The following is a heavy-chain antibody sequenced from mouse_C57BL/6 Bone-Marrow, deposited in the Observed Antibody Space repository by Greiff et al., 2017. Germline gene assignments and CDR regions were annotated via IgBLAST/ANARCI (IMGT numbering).Heavy chain of an antibody. CDR1: GYTFTSYG. CDR2: IYPRSGNT. D-gene: IGHD1-1*02. CDR3: ARGWGYFDY. J-gene: IGHJ2*01. Sequence: VQLQQSGAELARPGASVKLSCKASGYTFTSYGISWVKQRTGQGLEWIGEIYPRSGNTYYNEKFKGKAALTADKSSSTAYMVLRSLTSEDSAVYFCARGWGYFDYWGQGTTLTVSS. V-gene: IGHV1-81*01.